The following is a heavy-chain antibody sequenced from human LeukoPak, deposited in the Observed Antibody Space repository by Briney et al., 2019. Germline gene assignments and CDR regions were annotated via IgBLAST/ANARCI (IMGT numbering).Heavy chain of an antibody. D-gene: IGHD3-10*01. J-gene: IGHJ4*02. CDR3: ARGGRGNFDY. Sequence: SVKLSCKASGYTFTTYHINWVRRAPGQGLEWMGRINAYNANTNYEQKLQGRVIMTTDTPTSTVYMELRSLRSDDTAVYYCARGGRGNFDYWGQGTLASVSS. CDR1: GYTFTTYH. CDR2: INAYNANT. V-gene: IGHV1-18*01.